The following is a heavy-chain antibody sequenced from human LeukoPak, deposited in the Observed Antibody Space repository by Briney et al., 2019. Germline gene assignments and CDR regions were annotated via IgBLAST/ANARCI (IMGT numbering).Heavy chain of an antibody. CDR1: GGSSSGYY. CDR3: ARGPFAGLLWDLLNWFDP. J-gene: IGHJ5*02. Sequence: SETLSLTCAVYGGSSSGYYWSWIRQPPGKGLEWIGEINHSGSTNYNPSLKSRVTISVDTSKNQFSLRLSSVTAADTAVYYCARGPFAGLLWDLLNWFDPWGQGTLVTVSS. V-gene: IGHV4-34*01. D-gene: IGHD3-10*01. CDR2: INHSGST.